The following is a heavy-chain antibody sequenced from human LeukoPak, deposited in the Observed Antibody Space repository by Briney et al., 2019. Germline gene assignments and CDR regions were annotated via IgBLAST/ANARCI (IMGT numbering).Heavy chain of an antibody. Sequence: GESLKISCKGFEYGVGYWIGWVRQMPGKGLEWMGIIYPGDSDTRYSPSFQGQVTTSADKSINIVYLRWSSLKASDTAIYYCARSRAYYDIFTTYTHLYYFVYWGQGTLVTVSS. CDR2: IYPGDSDT. CDR3: ARSRAYYDIFTTYTHLYYFVY. J-gene: IGHJ4*02. V-gene: IGHV5-51*01. CDR1: EYGVGYW. D-gene: IGHD3-9*01.